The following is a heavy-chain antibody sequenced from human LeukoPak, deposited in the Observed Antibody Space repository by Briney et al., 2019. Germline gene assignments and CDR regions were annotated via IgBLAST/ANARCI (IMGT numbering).Heavy chain of an antibody. CDR1: GYTFTGYY. CDR2: INPNSGGT. Sequence: ASVKVSCKASGYTFTGYYMHWVRQAPGQGLEWMGWINPNSGGTNYAQKFQGRVTMTRDTSISTAYMELRSLRSDDTAVYYCARKRAVGPPDYWGQGTLVTVSS. D-gene: IGHD1-26*01. J-gene: IGHJ4*02. CDR3: ARKRAVGPPDY. V-gene: IGHV1-2*02.